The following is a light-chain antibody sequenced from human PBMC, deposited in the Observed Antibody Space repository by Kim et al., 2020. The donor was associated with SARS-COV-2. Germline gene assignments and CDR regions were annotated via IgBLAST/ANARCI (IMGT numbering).Light chain of an antibody. V-gene: IGKV1-9*01. CDR2: AAS. Sequence: LSASVGDRVNITCRASQDIRDRLAWYQHRPGTAPKLLILAASTLHTGVPSRFSGGGTGTEFSLTIDSLQPEDFATYYCQQVELYPSFGPGTKLVI. J-gene: IGKJ2*01. CDR3: QQVELYPS. CDR1: QDIRDR.